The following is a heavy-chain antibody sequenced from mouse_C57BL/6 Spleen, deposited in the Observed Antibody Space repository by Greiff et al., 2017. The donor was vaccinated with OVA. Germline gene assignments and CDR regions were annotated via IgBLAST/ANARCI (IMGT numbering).Heavy chain of an antibody. V-gene: IGHV7-3*01. CDR2: IRNKANGYTT. J-gene: IGHJ4*01. Sequence: EVKVVESGGGLVQPGGSLSLSCAASGFTFTDYYMSWVRQPPGKALEWLGFIRNKANGYTTEYSASVKGRFTISRDNSQSILYLQMNALRAEDSATYYCARYNIYYAMDYWGQGTSVTVSS. CDR3: ARYNIYYAMDY. CDR1: GFTFTDYY.